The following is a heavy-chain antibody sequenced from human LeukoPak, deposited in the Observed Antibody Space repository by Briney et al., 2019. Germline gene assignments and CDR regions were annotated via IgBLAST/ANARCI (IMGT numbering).Heavy chain of an antibody. CDR3: ARGYCSGGSCYSEIPFDY. Sequence: GGSLRLSCAASGFTFSSYWMHWVRQAPGKGLVWVSRINSDGSSTSYADSVKGRFTISRDNAKNTLYLQMNSLRAEDTAVYYCARGYCSGGSCYSEIPFDYWGQGTLVTVSS. D-gene: IGHD2-15*01. J-gene: IGHJ4*02. V-gene: IGHV3-74*01. CDR2: INSDGSST. CDR1: GFTFSSYW.